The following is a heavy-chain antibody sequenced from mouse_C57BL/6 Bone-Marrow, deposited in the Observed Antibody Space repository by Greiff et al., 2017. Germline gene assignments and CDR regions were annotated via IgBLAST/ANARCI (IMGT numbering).Heavy chain of an antibody. CDR3: VRHGYKDYFDY. CDR1: GFSFNTYA. D-gene: IGHD2-2*01. CDR2: IRSKSNNYAT. V-gene: IGHV10-1*01. Sequence: EVMLVESGGGLVQPKGSLKLSCAASGFSFNTYAMNWVRQAPGKGLEWVARIRSKSNNYATYYADSVKDRFTISRDDSESMLYQQRNNLKTEATAMYCCVRHGYKDYFDYWGQGTTLTVSS. J-gene: IGHJ2*01.